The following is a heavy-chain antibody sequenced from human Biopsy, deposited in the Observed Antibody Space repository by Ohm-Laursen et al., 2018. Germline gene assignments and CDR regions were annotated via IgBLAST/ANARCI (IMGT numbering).Heavy chain of an antibody. J-gene: IGHJ4*02. CDR1: GFTFSSYG. CDR3: AKDRFPYTSGYSSVFEY. V-gene: IGHV3-30*02. D-gene: IGHD3-22*01. Sequence: SLRLSCSASGFTFSSYGVHWVRQAPGKGLEWVSLISNDGDIKYSADSMEGRFTISRDNSRNTLFLQMNSLKAEDTAVYYCAKDRFPYTSGYSSVFEYWGQGTLVTVSS. CDR2: ISNDGDIK.